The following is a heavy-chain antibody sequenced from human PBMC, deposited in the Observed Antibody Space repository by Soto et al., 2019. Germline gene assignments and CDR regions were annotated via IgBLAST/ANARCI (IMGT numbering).Heavy chain of an antibody. CDR1: GYTFTSYY. Sequence: GASVKVSCKASGYTFTSYYMHWVRQAPGQGLEWMGIINPSGGSTSYAQKFQGRVTMTRDTSTSTVYMELSSLRSEDTAVYYCARDPAAVAGYAEDYGMDVWGQGTTVTVSS. CDR3: ARDPAAVAGYAEDYGMDV. J-gene: IGHJ6*02. D-gene: IGHD6-19*01. CDR2: INPSGGST. V-gene: IGHV1-46*01.